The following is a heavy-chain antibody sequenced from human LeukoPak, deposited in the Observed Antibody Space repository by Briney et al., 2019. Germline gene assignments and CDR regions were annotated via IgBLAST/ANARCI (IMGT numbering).Heavy chain of an antibody. V-gene: IGHV3-23*01. CDR3: AKDRPNYHESNGHYYRLNGDS. D-gene: IGHD3-22*01. J-gene: IGHJ5*01. Sequence: GGSLRLSCAASGFTFNIYAMSWVRQAPGKVLEWVSSITSSGDATFHADSVKDRFTISRDNSKSTLYLQMSRLRVEDTAVYYCAKDRPNYHESNGHYYRLNGDSWGQGTLVTVSS. CDR2: ITSSGDAT. CDR1: GFTFNIYA.